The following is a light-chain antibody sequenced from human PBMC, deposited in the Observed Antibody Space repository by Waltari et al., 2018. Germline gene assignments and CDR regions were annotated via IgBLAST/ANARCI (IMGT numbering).Light chain of an antibody. V-gene: IGKV1-9*01. CDR2: AAS. CDR1: QGISTH. Sequence: DIQLTQSPSFLSASVIDRVTITCRASQGISTHLAWYQQKPGKGPKLLIYAASTLQSDIPSRFSGSGSGTEFTLTISSLQSEDFATYYCLHLNNFPLSFGGGTKVELK. J-gene: IGKJ4*01. CDR3: LHLNNFPLS.